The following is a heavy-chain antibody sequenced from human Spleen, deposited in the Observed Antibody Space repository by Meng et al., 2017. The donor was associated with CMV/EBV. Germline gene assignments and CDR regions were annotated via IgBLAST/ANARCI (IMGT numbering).Heavy chain of an antibody. CDR2: VNPKGGGT. J-gene: IGHJ6*02. CDR1: GYTFTGYY. V-gene: IGHV1-2*02. CDR3: ARDAAIVRPYYYYYYGMDV. D-gene: IGHD3-10*01. Sequence: ASVKVSCKASGYTFTGYYMHWVRQAPGQGLEWMGWVNPKGGGTNYAQKFQGRVTMTRDTSISTAYMELSRLRSDDTAVYYCARDAAIVRPYYYYYYGMDVWGQGTTVTVSS.